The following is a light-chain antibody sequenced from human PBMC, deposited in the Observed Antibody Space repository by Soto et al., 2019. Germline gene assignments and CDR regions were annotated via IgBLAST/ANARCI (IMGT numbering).Light chain of an antibody. Sequence: EIVMTQSPVTLSVSPGERATLSCRASQSVRSTYLAWYQQKPGQAPRLLIFGVSTRATGISARFSGSGSGTEFTLTISSLQSEDFAVYYCQQYHNWPITFGQGTRLEIK. CDR1: QSVRSTY. V-gene: IGKV3-15*01. J-gene: IGKJ5*01. CDR3: QQYHNWPIT. CDR2: GVS.